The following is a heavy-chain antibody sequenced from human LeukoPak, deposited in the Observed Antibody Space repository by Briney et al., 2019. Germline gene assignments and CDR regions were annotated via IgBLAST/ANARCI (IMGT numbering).Heavy chain of an antibody. CDR3: AKGVSSWYYFDY. CDR1: GFTFSSYA. Sequence: GRSLRLSCAASGFTFSSYAMHWVRQAPGKGLEWVAVISYDGSNKYYADSVKGRFTISRDNSKNTLYLQMNSLRAEDTAVYYCAKGVSSWYYFDYWGQGTLVTVS. V-gene: IGHV3-30-3*01. CDR2: ISYDGSNK. D-gene: IGHD6-13*01. J-gene: IGHJ4*02.